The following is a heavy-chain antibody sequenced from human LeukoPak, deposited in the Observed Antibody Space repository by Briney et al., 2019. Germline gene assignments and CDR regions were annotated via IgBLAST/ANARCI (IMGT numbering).Heavy chain of an antibody. V-gene: IGHV4-34*01. J-gene: IGHJ4*02. CDR3: ARGRFDFYGSGSYYQASKLDY. CDR1: GGSFSGYY. D-gene: IGHD3-10*01. CDR2: INHSGST. Sequence: SETLSLTRAVYGGSFSGYYWSWIRQPPGKGLEWIGEINHSGSTNYNPSLKSRVTISVATSKNQFSLKLSSVTAADTAVYYCARGRFDFYGSGSYYQASKLDYWGQGTLVTVSS.